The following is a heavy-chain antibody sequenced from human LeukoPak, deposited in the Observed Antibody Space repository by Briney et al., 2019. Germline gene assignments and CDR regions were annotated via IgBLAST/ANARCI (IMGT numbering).Heavy chain of an antibody. V-gene: IGHV1-46*01. CDR1: GYTFTDYY. Sequence: ASVKVSCKASGYTFTDYYIHWVRQAPGQGLEWVGIINLSFGSTTYAQSFQGRVAMTRDTSTSTVYMELSSLRSEDTAVYYCARELRSVETPRYNYFDYWGQGTLVTVSS. D-gene: IGHD4-23*01. J-gene: IGHJ4*02. CDR3: ARELRSVETPRYNYFDY. CDR2: INLSFGST.